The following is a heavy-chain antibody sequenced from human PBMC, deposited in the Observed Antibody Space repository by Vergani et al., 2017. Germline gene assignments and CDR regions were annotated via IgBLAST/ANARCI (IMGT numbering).Heavy chain of an antibody. Sequence: VQLVESGGGLVKPGGSLRLSCAASGFSFSDHYMTWIRQAPGKGLEWVGRIKSKTDGGTTDYAAPVKGRFTISRDDSKNTLYLQMNSLRAEDTAVYYCAKGSSGWYRPPRGPYMDVWGKGTTVTVSS. CDR1: GFSFSDHY. D-gene: IGHD6-19*01. V-gene: IGHV3-15*01. CDR3: AKGSSGWYRPPRGPYMDV. CDR2: IKSKTDGGTT. J-gene: IGHJ6*03.